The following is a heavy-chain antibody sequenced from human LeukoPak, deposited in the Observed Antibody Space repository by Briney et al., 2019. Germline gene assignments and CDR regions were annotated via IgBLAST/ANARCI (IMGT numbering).Heavy chain of an antibody. V-gene: IGHV4-30-2*01. D-gene: IGHD4-17*01. J-gene: IGHJ4*02. CDR2: IYHSGST. CDR1: GGSISSGGYS. CDR3: ARDRSDGAALH. Sequence: SQTLSLTCAVSGGSISSGGYSWSWIRQPPGKGLEWIGYIYHSGSTYYNPSLKSRVTISVDRSKNQFSLKLSSVTAADTAVYYCARDRSDGAALHWGQGTLVTVSS.